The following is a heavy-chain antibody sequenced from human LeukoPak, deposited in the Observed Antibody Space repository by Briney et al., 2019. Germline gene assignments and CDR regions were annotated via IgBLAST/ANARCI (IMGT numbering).Heavy chain of an antibody. V-gene: IGHV3-23*01. J-gene: IGHJ4*02. D-gene: IGHD1-26*01. CDR2: ISGSGGST. CDR3: AKDRLLRVFDY. Sequence: GGSLRLSCAASGFTFSSYGMSWVRQAPGKGLERVSAISGSGGSTYYADSVKGRFTISRDNSKNTLYLQMNSLRAEDTAVYYCAKDRLLRVFDYWGQGTLVTVSS. CDR1: GFTFSSYG.